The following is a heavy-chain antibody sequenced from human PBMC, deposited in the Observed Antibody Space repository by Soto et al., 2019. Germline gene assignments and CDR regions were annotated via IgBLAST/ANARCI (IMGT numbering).Heavy chain of an antibody. V-gene: IGHV4-34*01. CDR1: GGSFSGYY. CDR2: INHSGST. D-gene: IGHD3-10*01. CDR3: ARGGSVLLWFGGPFDY. J-gene: IGHJ4*02. Sequence: SETLSLTCAVYGGSFSGYYWSWIRQPPGKGLEWIGEINHSGSTNYNPSLKSRVTISVDTSKNQFSLKLSSVTAADTAVYYCARGGSVLLWFGGPFDYWGQGTLVTVSS.